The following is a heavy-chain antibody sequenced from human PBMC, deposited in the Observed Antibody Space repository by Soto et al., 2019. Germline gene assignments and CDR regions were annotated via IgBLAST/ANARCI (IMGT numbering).Heavy chain of an antibody. D-gene: IGHD1-26*01. Sequence: LRLSCAASGFTFSTYWMHWVRQVPGKGLEWVSRINSDASHTYYADSVKGRLTVSRGNAKNTVYLHVNTLRDEDTAVYYCARGGAMGVDYWGQGTLVTVSS. J-gene: IGHJ4*02. CDR2: INSDASHT. V-gene: IGHV3-74*01. CDR3: ARGGAMGVDY. CDR1: GFTFSTYW.